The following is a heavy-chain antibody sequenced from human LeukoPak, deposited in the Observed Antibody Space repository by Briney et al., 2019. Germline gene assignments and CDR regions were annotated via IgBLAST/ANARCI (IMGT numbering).Heavy chain of an antibody. V-gene: IGHV3-30-3*01. CDR1: GFIFSSYA. J-gene: IGHJ4*02. CDR3: ARVRCSGGSCYCVDY. Sequence: GGSLRLSCAASGFIFSSYAMYWVRQAPGKGLEWVAVISYDESNKYYADSVKGRFTISSDNSKNTLYLQMNSLRTEDTALYYCARVRCSGGSCYCVDYWGQGTLVTVSS. D-gene: IGHD2-15*01. CDR2: ISYDESNK.